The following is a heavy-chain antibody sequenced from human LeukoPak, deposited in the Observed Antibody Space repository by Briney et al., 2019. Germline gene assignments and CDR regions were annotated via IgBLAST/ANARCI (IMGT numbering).Heavy chain of an antibody. Sequence: ASVKVSCKASGYSFTTFGINWLRQAPGQGLEWMGWINTKTGNPRYGQGFTGRFVFSLDTSVSTAYLEISSLKAEDTAVYFCAKDPPYTSTWPDALDAWGQGTMVTVSS. V-gene: IGHV7-4-1*02. CDR3: AKDPPYTSTWPDALDA. J-gene: IGHJ3*01. CDR2: INTKTGNP. CDR1: GYSFTTFG. D-gene: IGHD6-13*01.